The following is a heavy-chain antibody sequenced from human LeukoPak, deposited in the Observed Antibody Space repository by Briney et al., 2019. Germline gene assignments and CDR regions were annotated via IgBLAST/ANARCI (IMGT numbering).Heavy chain of an antibody. J-gene: IGHJ6*04. D-gene: IGHD3-10*02. CDR2: ISSTSSYI. CDR1: GFTFSSYS. Sequence: GGSLRLSCAASGFTFSSYSMTWVRQAPGKGLEWVSSISSTSSYIYYADSVKGRFTISRDNAKNSLYLQMNSLRAEDTAVYYCAELGITMIGGVWGKGTTVTISS. CDR3: AELGITMIGGV. V-gene: IGHV3-21*01.